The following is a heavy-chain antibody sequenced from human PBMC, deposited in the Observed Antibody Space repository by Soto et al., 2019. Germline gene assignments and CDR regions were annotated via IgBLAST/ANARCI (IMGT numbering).Heavy chain of an antibody. D-gene: IGHD1-1*01. Sequence: PGGSLRLSCAASGFTFSSYAMSWVRQAPGKGLEWVSAISGSGGSTYYADSVKGRFTISRDNSKNTLYLQMNSLRAEDTAVYYCAKDLEPYYYYGMDVWGQGTTVTVSS. J-gene: IGHJ6*02. CDR3: AKDLEPYYYYGMDV. CDR1: GFTFSSYA. CDR2: ISGSGGST. V-gene: IGHV3-23*01.